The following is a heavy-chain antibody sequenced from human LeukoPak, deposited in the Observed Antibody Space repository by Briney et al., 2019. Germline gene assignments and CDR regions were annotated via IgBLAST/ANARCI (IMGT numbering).Heavy chain of an antibody. V-gene: IGHV3-30*02. CDR1: GFTFSTFG. CDR3: ARKENYFDS. J-gene: IGHJ4*02. Sequence: GGSLRLSCAASGFAASGFTFSTFGLHWVRQAPGKGLEWVAFIRYDGSNKYYADSVKGRFTISRDNAKNSLYLQMNTLRAEDTALYYCARKENYFDSWGQGTLVTVSS. CDR2: IRYDGSNK.